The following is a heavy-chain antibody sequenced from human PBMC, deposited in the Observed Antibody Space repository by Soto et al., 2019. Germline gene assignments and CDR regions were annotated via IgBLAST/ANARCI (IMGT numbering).Heavy chain of an antibody. CDR1: GFTFSSYW. Sequence: EVQLVESGGGIVQPGGSLRLSCAASGFTFSSYWMHWVRQVPGKGLVWVSRINSDGSSRSYADSVKGRFTISRDDAKNTLYLQMNRLTAEDTAVYYCARPRYDGSGTLFDSWGQGSLVTVSS. CDR3: ARPRYDGSGTLFDS. J-gene: IGHJ4*02. D-gene: IGHD3-22*01. V-gene: IGHV3-74*01. CDR2: INSDGSSR.